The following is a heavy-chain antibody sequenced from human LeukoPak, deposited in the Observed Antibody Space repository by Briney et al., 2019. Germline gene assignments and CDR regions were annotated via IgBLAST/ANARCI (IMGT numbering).Heavy chain of an antibody. J-gene: IGHJ5*02. CDR1: GDSISSGGYY. D-gene: IGHD3-9*01. CDR2: IYYSGTT. V-gene: IGHV4-31*03. Sequence: SQTLSLTCTVSGDSISSGGYYWSWIRQHPGKGLEWNGYIYYSGTTYYKPSLKSRVTISVDTSKTQFSLKLTSVTAADAAVNYCASVLDILPGPSPINGFDPWGRGTLVTVSS. CDR3: ASVLDILPGPSPINGFDP.